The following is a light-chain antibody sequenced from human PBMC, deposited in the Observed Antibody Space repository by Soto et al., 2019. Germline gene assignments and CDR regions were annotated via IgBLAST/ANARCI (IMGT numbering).Light chain of an antibody. CDR3: SSYTTRNTEV. CDR2: DVT. CDR1: SRVVGAFNY. V-gene: IGLV2-14*03. J-gene: IGLJ1*01. Sequence: QSVLNQPASVSGAPGQSISISCIGNSRVVGAFNYVSWYQHHPGKAPQLIIYDVTSRPSGVSNRFSASKSGNTASLTISGLQAEDEADYYCSSYTTRNTEVFGTGTKVPVL.